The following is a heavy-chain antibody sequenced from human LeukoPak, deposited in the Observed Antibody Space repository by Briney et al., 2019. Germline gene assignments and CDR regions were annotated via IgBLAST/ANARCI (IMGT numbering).Heavy chain of an antibody. Sequence: PSETLSLTCSVSGDSISSYYWSWIRQPAGKGLEWIERIYTSGTNYNPSLKNRVTMSIDTSKNEFSLRLISVTAADTAVYLCARGIYGDYGLGYWGQGTLVTVSS. V-gene: IGHV4-4*07. CDR3: ARGIYGDYGLGY. J-gene: IGHJ4*02. D-gene: IGHD4-17*01. CDR2: IYTSGT. CDR1: GDSISSYY.